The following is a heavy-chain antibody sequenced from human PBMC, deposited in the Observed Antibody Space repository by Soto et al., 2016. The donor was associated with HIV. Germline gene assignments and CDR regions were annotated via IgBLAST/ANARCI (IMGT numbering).Heavy chain of an antibody. D-gene: IGHD4-17*01. CDR3: ARADYGGSILPYWYFDL. J-gene: IGHJ2*01. Sequence: QVQLQESGPGLVKPSQTLSLTCTVSGASITTGGYYWTWIRQLPSKGLEWIGYIYYTGTTSYNPSLRSRLTILVDTSKNQFSLKLNSVTAADTAVYFCARADYGGSILPYWYFDLWGLAPWSLS. V-gene: IGHV4-31*03. CDR1: GASITTGGYY. CDR2: IYYTGTT.